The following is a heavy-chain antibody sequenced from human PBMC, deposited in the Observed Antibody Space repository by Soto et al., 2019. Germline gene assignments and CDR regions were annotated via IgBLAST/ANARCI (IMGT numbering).Heavy chain of an antibody. CDR3: ARVDRGQLATY. CDR1: GFTVSSNY. D-gene: IGHD6-6*01. Sequence: GGSLRLSCAASGFTVSSNYMSWVRQAPGKGLEWVSVIYSGGSTYYADSVKGRFTISRDNSKNTLYLQMNSLRAEDTAVYYCARVDRGQLATYWGQGTLVTVSS. J-gene: IGHJ4*02. CDR2: IYSGGST. V-gene: IGHV3-53*01.